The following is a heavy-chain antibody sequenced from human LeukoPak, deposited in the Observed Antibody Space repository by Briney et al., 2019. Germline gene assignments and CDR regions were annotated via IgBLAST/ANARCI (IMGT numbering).Heavy chain of an antibody. CDR1: GGSISSSSYY. CDR2: IYYSGST. D-gene: IGHD2-15*01. V-gene: IGHV4-39*01. Sequence: SETLSLTCTVSGGSISSSSYYWGWIRQPPGTGLEWIGSIYYSGSTYYNPSLKSRVTISVDTSKNQFSLKLSSVTAADTAVYHCARTPYCSGGRCGDYWGQGTLVTVSS. CDR3: ARTPYCSGGRCGDY. J-gene: IGHJ4*02.